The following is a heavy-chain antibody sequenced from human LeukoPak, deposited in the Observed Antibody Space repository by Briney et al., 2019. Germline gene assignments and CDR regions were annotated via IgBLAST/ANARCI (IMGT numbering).Heavy chain of an antibody. Sequence: GGSLRLSCAASGFTFSSYGMHWVRQAPGKGLEWVAFIRYDGSNKYYADSVKGRFTISRDNSKNTLYLQMNSLRAEDTAVYYCAKEGWWSPYYYYYYYMDVWGKGTTVTVSS. D-gene: IGHD2-15*01. CDR3: AKEGWWSPYYYYYYYMDV. V-gene: IGHV3-30*02. CDR1: GFTFSSYG. CDR2: IRYDGSNK. J-gene: IGHJ6*03.